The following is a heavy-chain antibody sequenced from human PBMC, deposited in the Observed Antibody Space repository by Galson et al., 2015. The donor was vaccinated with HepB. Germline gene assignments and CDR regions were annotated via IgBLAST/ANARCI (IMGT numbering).Heavy chain of an antibody. CDR1: GFTVSSNY. J-gene: IGHJ4*02. Sequence: SLRLSCAASGFTVSSNYMSWVRQAPGKGLEWVSVIDSGGSTYYADSVKGRFTISRDNSKNTLYLQMNSLRAEDTAVYYCARVGCSGGSCYFDYWGQGTLVTVSS. CDR2: IDSGGST. CDR3: ARVGCSGGSCYFDY. D-gene: IGHD2-15*01. V-gene: IGHV3-53*01.